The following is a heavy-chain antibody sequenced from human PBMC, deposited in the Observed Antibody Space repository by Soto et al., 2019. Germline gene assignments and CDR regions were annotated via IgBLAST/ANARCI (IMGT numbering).Heavy chain of an antibody. D-gene: IGHD1-26*01. J-gene: IGHJ4*02. Sequence: GGSLRLSCAASGFTFSSYSMNWVRQAPGKGLEWVSSISSSSSYIYYADSVKGRFTISRDNAKNSLYLQMNSLRAEDTAVYYCARDLVGATTIPDYWGQGTLVTVSS. V-gene: IGHV3-21*01. CDR1: GFTFSSYS. CDR3: ARDLVGATTIPDY. CDR2: ISSSSSYI.